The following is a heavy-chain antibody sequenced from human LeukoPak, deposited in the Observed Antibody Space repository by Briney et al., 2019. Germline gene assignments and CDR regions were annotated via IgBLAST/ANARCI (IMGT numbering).Heavy chain of an antibody. CDR1: GGSISSYY. CDR2: IYYSGST. CDR3: ARHSSSWYLFDY. J-gene: IGHJ4*02. Sequence: PSETLSLTCTVSGGSISSYYWSWIRQPPGKGLEWIGYIYYSGSTSYHPSLKSRVTISVDTSKNQLSLKLSSVTAADTAVYYCARHSSSWYLFDYWGQGTLVTVSS. V-gene: IGHV4-59*08. D-gene: IGHD6-13*01.